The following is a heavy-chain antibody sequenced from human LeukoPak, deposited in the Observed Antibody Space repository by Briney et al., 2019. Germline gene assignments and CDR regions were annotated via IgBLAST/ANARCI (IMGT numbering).Heavy chain of an antibody. J-gene: IGHJ4*02. D-gene: IGHD5-18*01. CDR3: ARLLEVDTAMVSDY. V-gene: IGHV4-39*01. CDR1: GGSISSSSYY. CDR2: IYYSGST. Sequence: PSETLSLTCTVSGGSISSSSYYWGWIRQPPGKGLEWFGSIYYSGSTYYNPSLKSRVTISVDTSKNQCSLKLSSVTAADTAVYYCARLLEVDTAMVSDYWGQGTLVTVSS.